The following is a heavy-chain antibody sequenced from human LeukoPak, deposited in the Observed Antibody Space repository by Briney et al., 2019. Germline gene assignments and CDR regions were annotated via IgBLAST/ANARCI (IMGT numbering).Heavy chain of an antibody. CDR3: ARAAAMVRGVIIWYNWFDP. V-gene: IGHV1-8*01. CDR1: GYTFTRYD. J-gene: IGHJ5*02. Sequence: ASVKVYCKASGYTFTRYDINWVRQATGQGLEWMGWMNPNSGNTGYAQKFQGRVTMTRNTSISTAYMELSSLRSEDTAVYYCARAAAMVRGVIIWYNWFDPWGQGTLVTVSS. CDR2: MNPNSGNT. D-gene: IGHD3-10*01.